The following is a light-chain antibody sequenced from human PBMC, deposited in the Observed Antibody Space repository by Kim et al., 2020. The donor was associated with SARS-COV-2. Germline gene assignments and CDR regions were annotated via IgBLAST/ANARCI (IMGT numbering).Light chain of an antibody. J-gene: IGKJ1*01. Sequence: DIQMTQSPSSLSASVGDRVTITCRASQGISSWLAWYQQKPEKAPKCLIYATSSLQSGVPSRFSGSGSGTDFTLTISNLQPEDFATYYCQQYDSYPRTFGQGTKVDIK. CDR3: QQYDSYPRT. CDR2: ATS. V-gene: IGKV1D-16*01. CDR1: QGISSW.